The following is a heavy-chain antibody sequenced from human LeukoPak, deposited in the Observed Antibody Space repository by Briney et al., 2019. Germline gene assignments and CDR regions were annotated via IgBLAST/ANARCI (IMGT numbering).Heavy chain of an antibody. D-gene: IGHD2-15*01. V-gene: IGHV3-30-3*01. CDR1: GFTFISYA. Sequence: GESLKISCAASGFTFISYAMHGVRQAPGKGLEWVAVISYDGSNKYYADSVKGRFTISRDNSKNTLYLQMNSLRAEGTAVYYCARASGVAADNFDYWGQGTLVTVSS. CDR3: ARASGVAADNFDY. CDR2: ISYDGSNK. J-gene: IGHJ4*02.